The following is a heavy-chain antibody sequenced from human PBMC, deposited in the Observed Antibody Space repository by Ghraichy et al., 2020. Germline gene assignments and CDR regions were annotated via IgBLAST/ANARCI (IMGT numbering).Heavy chain of an antibody. V-gene: IGHV3-7*01. D-gene: IGHD3-10*01. CDR3: ARVSGWGSSWCFDL. J-gene: IGHJ2*01. CDR2: IKQDGSEK. Sequence: GGSLRLSCAASEFTFSSYWMSWVRQAPGKGLEWVANIKQDGSEKYYVDSVKGRFTISRDNAKNSLYLQMNSLRAEDTAVYYCARVSGWGSSWCFDLWGRGTLVTVSS. CDR1: EFTFSSYW.